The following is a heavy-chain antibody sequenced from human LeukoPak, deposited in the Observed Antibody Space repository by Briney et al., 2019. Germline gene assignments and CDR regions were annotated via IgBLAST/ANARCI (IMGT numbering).Heavy chain of an antibody. V-gene: IGHV4-59*01. J-gene: IGHJ3*02. CDR2: IFYSGST. D-gene: IGHD5-24*01. Sequence: PSETLSLTCTVSGGSISTYYWSWIRQPPGKGPEWIGYIFYSGSTNYNPSLNSRVTISVDTSKNHFSLKLSSVTAADTAVYYCARPQNVEMATMNAFDIWGQGTMVTVSS. CDR3: ARPQNVEMATMNAFDI. CDR1: GGSISTYY.